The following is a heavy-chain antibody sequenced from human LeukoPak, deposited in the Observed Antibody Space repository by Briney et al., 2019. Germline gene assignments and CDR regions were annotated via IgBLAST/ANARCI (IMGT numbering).Heavy chain of an antibody. CDR2: IIPILGIA. J-gene: IGHJ6*02. V-gene: IGHV1-69*04. CDR3: ARLFGDKLGYYGMDV. D-gene: IGHD3-16*01. CDR1: GGTFSSYA. Sequence: SVKVSCKASGGTFSSYAISWVRQAPGQVLEWMGRIIPILGIANYAQKFQGRVTITADKSTSTAYMELSSLRSEDTAVYYCARLFGDKLGYYGMDVWGQGTTVTVSS.